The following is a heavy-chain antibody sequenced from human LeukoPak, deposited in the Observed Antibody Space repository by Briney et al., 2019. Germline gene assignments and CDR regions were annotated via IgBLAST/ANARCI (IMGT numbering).Heavy chain of an antibody. Sequence: PGGSLRLSCAASGSTFDDYAMQWVRQGPGKGLEWVSAISGDGGSTHYADSVKGRFTISRDNSKNSLYLQMNSLRTEDTALYYCAKGSSWFDYWGQGTLVTVSS. V-gene: IGHV3-43*02. D-gene: IGHD6-13*01. CDR3: AKGSSWFDY. J-gene: IGHJ4*02. CDR2: ISGDGGST. CDR1: GSTFDDYA.